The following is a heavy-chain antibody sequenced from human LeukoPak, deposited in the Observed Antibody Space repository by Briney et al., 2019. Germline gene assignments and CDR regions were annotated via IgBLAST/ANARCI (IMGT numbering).Heavy chain of an antibody. J-gene: IGHJ4*02. CDR1: GYTFTGYY. V-gene: IGHV1-2*02. CDR2: INPNSGGT. CDR3: ARACRGTTGTTGENGCFDY. Sequence: ASVKVSCKASGYTFTGYYMHWVRQAPGQGLEWMGWINPNSGGTNYAQKFQGRVTMTRDTSISTAYMELSRLRSDDTAVYYCARACRGTTGTTGENGCFDYWGQGTLVTVSS. D-gene: IGHD1-1*01.